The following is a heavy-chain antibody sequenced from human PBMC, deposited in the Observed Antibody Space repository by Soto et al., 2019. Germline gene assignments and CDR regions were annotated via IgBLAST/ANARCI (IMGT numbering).Heavy chain of an antibody. V-gene: IGHV1-18*01. CDR2: VSPYNGNT. Sequence: ASVKVSCKASGYTFSNFGLSWVRQAPGQGLELMGWVSPYNGNTNYAQKLQGRLTMTTDTSTSTAYMELRSLRSDDTAVYYCARDRLGVSVTGGGFDSWGQGTLVTVSS. CDR1: GYTFSNFG. J-gene: IGHJ4*02. CDR3: ARDRLGVSVTGGGFDS. D-gene: IGHD2-8*01.